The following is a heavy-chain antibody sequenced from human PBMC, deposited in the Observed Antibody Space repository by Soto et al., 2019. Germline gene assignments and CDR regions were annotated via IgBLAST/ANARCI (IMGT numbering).Heavy chain of an antibody. J-gene: IGHJ4*02. V-gene: IGHV1-69*01. D-gene: IGHD3-3*01. Sequence: QVQLVQSGAEVKKPGSSVKVSCKASGGTFSSYAISWVRQAPGQGLEWMGGIIPIFGTANYAQKFQGRVTITAAEPWSTAYMKLSSSRSEDTAVYYRSRGAPTDFGSGYHGRGGYFDYWGQGPLVTVSS. CDR3: SRGAPTDFGSGYHGRGGYFDY. CDR2: IIPIFGTA. CDR1: GGTFSSYA.